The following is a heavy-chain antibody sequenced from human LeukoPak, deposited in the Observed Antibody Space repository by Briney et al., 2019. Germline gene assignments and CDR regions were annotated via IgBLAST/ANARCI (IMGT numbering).Heavy chain of an antibody. D-gene: IGHD6-19*01. CDR3: AKDNRRHYTSGPNPDSLH. CDR1: GFIVSDHY. J-gene: IGHJ4*02. CDR2: ISWNSGSI. Sequence: PGGSLRLSCAVSGFIVSDHYMDWVRQAPGKGLEWVSGISWNSGSIDYADSVKGRFTISRDNAKNSLYLQMNSLRVEDTAFYYCAKDNRRHYTSGPNPDSLHWGQGALVTVSS. V-gene: IGHV3-9*01.